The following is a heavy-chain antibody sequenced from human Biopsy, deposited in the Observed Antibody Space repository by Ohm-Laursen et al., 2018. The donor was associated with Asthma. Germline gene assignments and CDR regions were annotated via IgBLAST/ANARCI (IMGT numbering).Heavy chain of an antibody. CDR3: ARCQVGYSSGWSLLLKKIYYSGMDV. CDR2: IMTVFGST. J-gene: IGHJ6*02. D-gene: IGHD6-19*01. Sequence: SVKASYKVPGGTFSNSAISWVRQAPGQGLEWLGGIMTVFGSTIHAQKIHGRVTITADECTSSAYMEVTSLRSEDPAIYYCARCQVGYSSGWSLLLKKIYYSGMDVWGQGTAVTVSS. V-gene: IGHV1-69*01. CDR1: GGTFSNSA.